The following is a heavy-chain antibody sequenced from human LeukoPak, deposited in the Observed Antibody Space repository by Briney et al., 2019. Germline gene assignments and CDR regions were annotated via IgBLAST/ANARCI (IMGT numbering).Heavy chain of an antibody. CDR1: GFTFSSYG. CDR2: IWYDGSNK. Sequence: GRSLRLSCAASGFTFSSYGMHWVRQAPGKGLEWVAVIWYDGSNKYYADSVKGRFTISRDNSKNTLYLQMNSLRAEDTAVYYCARDLGGMDVWGQGTTVTVPS. CDR3: ARDLGGMDV. J-gene: IGHJ6*02. V-gene: IGHV3-33*01.